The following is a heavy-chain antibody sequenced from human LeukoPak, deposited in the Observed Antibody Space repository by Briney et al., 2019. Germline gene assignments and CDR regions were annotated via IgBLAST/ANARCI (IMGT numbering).Heavy chain of an antibody. Sequence: SETLSLTCTVSGGSINSYYWSWIRQPPGKGLEWVGYIYYSGSTNYNPSLKNRVTISLDTSKNQFSLKLSSVTAADTAVYYCARLVSSIAARFDYWGQGTLVTVSS. CDR2: IYYSGST. CDR1: GGSINSYY. CDR3: ARLVSSIAARFDY. J-gene: IGHJ4*02. V-gene: IGHV4-59*01. D-gene: IGHD6-6*01.